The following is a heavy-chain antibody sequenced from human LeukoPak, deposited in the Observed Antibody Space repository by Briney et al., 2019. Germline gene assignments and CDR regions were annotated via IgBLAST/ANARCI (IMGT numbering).Heavy chain of an antibody. CDR2: ISASGGNT. Sequence: GGSLRLSCAASGFTCSNYGMNWVRQAPGKGLEWVTAISASGGNTYYADSVKGRFTISRDNAKDTLYLQMNSLRAEDTALYYCAKERASRLPFDYWGQGTLVTVSS. CDR1: GFTCSNYG. J-gene: IGHJ4*02. D-gene: IGHD6-25*01. V-gene: IGHV3-23*01. CDR3: AKERASRLPFDY.